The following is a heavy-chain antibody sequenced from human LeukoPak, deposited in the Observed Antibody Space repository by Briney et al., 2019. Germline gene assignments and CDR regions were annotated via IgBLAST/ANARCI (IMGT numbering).Heavy chain of an antibody. D-gene: IGHD2-15*01. V-gene: IGHV1-2*02. CDR2: INPNSGGT. Sequence: GASVKVSCKASGGTFSNYALSWVRQAPGQGLEWMGWINPNSGGTNYAQKFQGRFTMTRDTSISTAYMELSRLRSDDTAVYYCAREGRGYCSGGSCRRYKNWFDPWGQGTLVTVSS. CDR3: AREGRGYCSGGSCRRYKNWFDP. J-gene: IGHJ5*02. CDR1: GGTFSNYA.